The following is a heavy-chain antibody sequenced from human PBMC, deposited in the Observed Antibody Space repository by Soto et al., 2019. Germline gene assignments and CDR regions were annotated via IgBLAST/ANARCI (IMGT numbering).Heavy chain of an antibody. CDR2: ISAYNGHT. CDR3: AREGAAAGYLTDDY. J-gene: IGHJ4*02. Sequence: QVQLVQSGTEVKKPGASVKVSCKASGYTFTSYGISWVRQAPGQGLEWMGWISAYNGHTKYAQKVQDRVIMTTDTSTSTAYMELRSLRSDDTAVYYCAREGAAAGYLTDDYWGQGTLVTVSS. D-gene: IGHD6-13*01. CDR1: GYTFTSYG. V-gene: IGHV1-18*01.